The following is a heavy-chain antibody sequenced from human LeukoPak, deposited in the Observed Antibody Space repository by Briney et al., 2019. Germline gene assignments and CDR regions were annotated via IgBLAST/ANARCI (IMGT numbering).Heavy chain of an antibody. CDR3: ARLYRTYYYMDV. Sequence: PSETLSLTCTVSGDSLSGDSLTTYSWSWLRQPPGKGLEWIGYIYHSGSTNYNPSLKSRVTISIDTSKNQFSLTLNSVTAADTATYYCARLYRTYYYMDVWGKGTTVTVSS. CDR2: IYHSGST. D-gene: IGHD1-14*01. J-gene: IGHJ6*03. V-gene: IGHV4-61*01. CDR1: GDSLSGDSLTTYS.